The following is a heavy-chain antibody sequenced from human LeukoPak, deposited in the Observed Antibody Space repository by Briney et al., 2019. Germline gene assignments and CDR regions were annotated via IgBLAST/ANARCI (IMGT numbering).Heavy chain of an antibody. CDR3: ARAVAARRPLFDP. V-gene: IGHV1-2*02. J-gene: IGHJ5*02. Sequence: ASVKVSCKASGYTFTGYYKHWVRQAPGQGLEWMGWINPNSGGTNYAQKFQGRVTMTRDTSISTAYMELSRLRSDDTAVYYCARAVAARRPLFDPWGQGTLVTVSS. CDR1: GYTFTGYY. D-gene: IGHD6-6*01. CDR2: INPNSGGT.